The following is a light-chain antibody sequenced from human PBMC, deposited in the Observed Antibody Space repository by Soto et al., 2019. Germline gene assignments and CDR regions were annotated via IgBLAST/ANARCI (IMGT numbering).Light chain of an antibody. V-gene: IGKV4-1*01. CDR2: WAS. J-gene: IGKJ1*01. CDR3: QQYYGSPLT. Sequence: DIVMTQSPDSLAVSLGERATINCKSSQSFLSSSNNENYLAWYQQKPRQPPKLLINWASTRASGVPDRFSGSGSGTDFTLTISSLQTEDVAVYYCQQYYGSPLTFGQGTKVDI. CDR1: QSFLSSSNNENY.